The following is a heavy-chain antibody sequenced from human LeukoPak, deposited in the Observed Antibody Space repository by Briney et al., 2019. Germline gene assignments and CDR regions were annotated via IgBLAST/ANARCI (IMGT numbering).Heavy chain of an antibody. Sequence: PSETLSLTCTVSGGSISSNTYYWGWIRQPPGKGLEWIGSIYYSGSTYYNPSLKSRVTISVDTSKNQFSLKLSSVTAADTAVYYCARVYYYGSGSYVDYWGQGTLVTVSS. CDR2: IYYSGST. V-gene: IGHV4-39*01. CDR1: GGSISSNTYY. CDR3: ARVYYYGSGSYVDY. D-gene: IGHD3-10*01. J-gene: IGHJ4*02.